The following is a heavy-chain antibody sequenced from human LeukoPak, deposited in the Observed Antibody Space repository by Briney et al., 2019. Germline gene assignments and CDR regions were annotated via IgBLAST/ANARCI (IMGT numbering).Heavy chain of an antibody. CDR2: ISAYNGNT. J-gene: IGHJ6*02. Sequence: GASVKVSCKASGYTFTSYGISWVRQAPGQGLEWMGWISAYNGNTNYAQKLQGRVTMTTDTSTSTAYMELRSLRSDDTAVYYCARDKWELPKRNYYYYGMDVWGQGTTVTVSS. CDR1: GYTFTSYG. CDR3: ARDKWELPKRNYYYYGMDV. V-gene: IGHV1-18*01. D-gene: IGHD1-26*01.